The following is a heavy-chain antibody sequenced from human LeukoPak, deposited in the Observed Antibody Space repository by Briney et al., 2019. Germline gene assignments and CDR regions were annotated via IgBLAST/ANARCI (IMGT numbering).Heavy chain of an antibody. Sequence: ASVKVSCKASGYTFTSYYMHWVRQAPGQGLEWMGIINPSGGSTSYAQKFQGRVTMTRDMSTSTVYLELSGLRSEDTAVYYCARSGEMATAHWFFDLWGRGTLVTVSS. CDR2: INPSGGST. V-gene: IGHV1-46*01. CDR3: ARSGEMATAHWFFDL. CDR1: GYTFTSYY. J-gene: IGHJ2*01. D-gene: IGHD5-24*01.